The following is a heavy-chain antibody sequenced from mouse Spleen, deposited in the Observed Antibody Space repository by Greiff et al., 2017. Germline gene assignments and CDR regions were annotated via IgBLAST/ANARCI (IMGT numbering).Heavy chain of an antibody. Sequence: QVQLQQSGAELVRPGASVTLSCKASGYTFTDYEMHWVKQTPVHGLEWIGAIDPETGGTAYNQKFKGKATLTADKSSSTAYMELRSLTSEDSAVYYCTRSGGNYAMDYWGQGTSVTVSS. J-gene: IGHJ4*01. V-gene: IGHV1-15*01. CDR1: GYTFTDYE. CDR2: IDPETGGT. D-gene: IGHD3-1*01. CDR3: TRSGGNYAMDY.